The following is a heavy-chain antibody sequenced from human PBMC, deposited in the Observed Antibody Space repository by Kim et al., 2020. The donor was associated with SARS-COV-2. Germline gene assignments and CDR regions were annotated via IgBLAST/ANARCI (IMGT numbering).Heavy chain of an antibody. J-gene: IGHJ6*02. CDR1: GDSISSNNYY. Sequence: SETLSLTCTVSGDSISSNNYYWGWIRQPPGKGLEWIGSSSYSGPTYYNPSLKSRVTVSVDTSKNQFSLRMTSVTAADTAVYYCARHENYYGALQYYGMDVWGQGTTVTVSS. CDR2: SSYSGPT. V-gene: IGHV4-39*01. CDR3: ARHENYYGALQYYGMDV. D-gene: IGHD3-10*01.